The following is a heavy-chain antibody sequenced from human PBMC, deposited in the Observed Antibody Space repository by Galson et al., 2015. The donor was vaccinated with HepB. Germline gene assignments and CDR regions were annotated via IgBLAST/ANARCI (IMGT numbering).Heavy chain of an antibody. Sequence: SLRLSCAASGFTFSSYGMHWVRQAPGKGLEWVAVIWYDGSNKYYADSVKGRFTISRDNSKNTLYLPMNSLRAEDTAVYYCARDRGIAVAVYDFDYWGQGTLVTVSS. CDR1: GFTFSSYG. V-gene: IGHV3-33*01. D-gene: IGHD6-19*01. CDR2: IWYDGSNK. CDR3: ARDRGIAVAVYDFDY. J-gene: IGHJ4*02.